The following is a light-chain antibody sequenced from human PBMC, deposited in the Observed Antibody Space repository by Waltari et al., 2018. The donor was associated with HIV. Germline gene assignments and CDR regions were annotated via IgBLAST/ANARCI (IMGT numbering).Light chain of an antibody. CDR1: ESVGNN. Sequence: EVVLTQSPLTVSVSTGDRVTLSCRASESVGNNIAWYQQKPGQAPRLVVYGGSTRATGLPVRFSGSGSRTDFTLTINTLKSEDIAIYFCQQYRDWPRYTFGQGTKLDIK. J-gene: IGKJ2*01. CDR2: GGS. CDR3: QQYRDWPRYT. V-gene: IGKV3-15*01.